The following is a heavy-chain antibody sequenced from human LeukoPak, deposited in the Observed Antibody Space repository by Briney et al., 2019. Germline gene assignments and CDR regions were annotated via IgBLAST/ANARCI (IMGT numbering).Heavy chain of an antibody. D-gene: IGHD6-13*01. CDR2: ISYDGSNK. CDR3: VKDVIEAAGVNWFDP. V-gene: IGHV3-30*18. Sequence: GGSLRLSCAASGFTFSSFSMNWVRQAPGKGLVWVAVISYDGSNKYYADSVKGRFTISRDNSKNTLYLQMNSLRAEDTAVYYLVKDVIEAAGVNWFDPGGEGTLLTVPS. CDR1: GFTFSSFS. J-gene: IGHJ5*02.